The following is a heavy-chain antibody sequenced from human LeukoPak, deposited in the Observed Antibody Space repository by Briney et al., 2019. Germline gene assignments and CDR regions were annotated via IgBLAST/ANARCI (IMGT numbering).Heavy chain of an antibody. Sequence: KASETLSLTCSVSGGSVSSYYWSWIRQPPGKGLEWIGYIFETGDTNSNPSLKSRVTMSLDTSKNQFSLRLSSVTAADTAVYYCARLGHCGGGRCLADYWGQGTLVTVSS. CDR2: IFETGDT. CDR3: ARLGHCGGGRCLADY. V-gene: IGHV4-59*08. CDR1: GGSVSSYY. J-gene: IGHJ4*02. D-gene: IGHD2-15*01.